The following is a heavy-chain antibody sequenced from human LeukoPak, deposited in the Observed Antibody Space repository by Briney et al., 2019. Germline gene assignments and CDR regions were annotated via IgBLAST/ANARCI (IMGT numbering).Heavy chain of an antibody. D-gene: IGHD2-15*01. CDR1: GGSISSYY. J-gene: IGHJ4*02. Sequence: PSETLSLTCTVSGGSISSYYWSWIRQPPGKGLEWIGYIYYSGSTNYNPSLKSRVTTSVDTSKNQFSLKLSSVTAADTAVYYCARAGCSGGSCYVLDYWGQGTLVTVSS. CDR2: IYYSGST. V-gene: IGHV4-59*01. CDR3: ARAGCSGGSCYVLDY.